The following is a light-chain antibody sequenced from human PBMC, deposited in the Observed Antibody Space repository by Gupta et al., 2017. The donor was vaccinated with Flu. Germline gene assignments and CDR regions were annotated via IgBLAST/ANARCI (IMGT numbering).Light chain of an antibody. CDR2: EVT. Sequence: QSALTQPASVSGSPGQSITISCTGTSSDIGGYNYVSWYQQHPGKAPKLMIYEVTNRPSGVSNRFSGAKSATTASPTISGRQAEDEADYYCTSYTSTSTWVFGGGTKLTVL. CDR1: SSDIGGYNY. J-gene: IGLJ3*02. CDR3: TSYTSTSTWV. V-gene: IGLV2-14*01.